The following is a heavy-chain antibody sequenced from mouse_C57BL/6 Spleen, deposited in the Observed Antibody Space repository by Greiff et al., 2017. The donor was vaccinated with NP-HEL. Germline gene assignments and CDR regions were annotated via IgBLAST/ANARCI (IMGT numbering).Heavy chain of an antibody. CDR1: GFTFSDYG. D-gene: IGHD2-4*01. J-gene: IGHJ4*01. CDR3: ARRRRDYAGGNAMDS. V-gene: IGHV5-17*01. Sequence: EVMLVESGGGLVKPGGSLKLSCAASGFTFSDYGMHWVRQAPEKGLEWVAYISSGSSTIYYADTVKGRFTISRDNAKNTLFLQMTSLRSEDTAMYYGARRRRDYAGGNAMDSWGEGTSVTVSS. CDR2: ISSGSSTI.